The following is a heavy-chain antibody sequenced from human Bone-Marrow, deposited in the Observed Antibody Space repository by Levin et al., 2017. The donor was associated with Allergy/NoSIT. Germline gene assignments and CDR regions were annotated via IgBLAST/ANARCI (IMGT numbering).Heavy chain of an antibody. D-gene: IGHD3-22*01. CDR2: VSTSGGDT. CDR3: AKFFPHYDRSGKVDN. J-gene: IGHJ4*02. V-gene: IGHV3-23*01. Sequence: PGGSLRLSCAASGFTFSSYVMSWVRQAPGKGLEWVSDVSTSGGDTYYADSVRGRFTISRDNSKNTLYLHLNSLRVEDTAVYYCAKFFPHYDRSGKVDNWGQGTLVTVSS. CDR1: GFTFSSYV.